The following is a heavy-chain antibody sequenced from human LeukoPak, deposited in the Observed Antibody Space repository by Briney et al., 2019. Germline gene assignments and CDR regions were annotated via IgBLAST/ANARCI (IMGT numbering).Heavy chain of an antibody. CDR2: MNPNSGNT. CDR1: GYTFTSYD. Sequence: ASVKVSCKASGYTFTSYDINWARQATGQGLEWMGWMNPNSGNTGYAQKFQGRVTMTRNTSISTAYMELSSLRSEDTAVYYCARVSRMVDTAMVGGYWGQGTLVTVSS. D-gene: IGHD5-18*01. CDR3: ARVSRMVDTAMVGGY. J-gene: IGHJ4*02. V-gene: IGHV1-8*01.